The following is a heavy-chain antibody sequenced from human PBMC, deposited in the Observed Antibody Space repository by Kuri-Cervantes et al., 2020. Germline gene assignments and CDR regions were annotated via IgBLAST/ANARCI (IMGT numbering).Heavy chain of an antibody. Sequence: LSLTCAASGFTFSSYGMHWVRQAPGKGLEWVAVIWYDGSNKYYADSVKGRFTISRDNAKNLLYLQMNSLRAEDTAVYYCARVGSDFWSISDYWGQGTLVTVSS. D-gene: IGHD3-3*01. J-gene: IGHJ4*02. CDR2: IWYDGSNK. CDR1: GFTFSSYG. CDR3: ARVGSDFWSISDY. V-gene: IGHV3-33*01.